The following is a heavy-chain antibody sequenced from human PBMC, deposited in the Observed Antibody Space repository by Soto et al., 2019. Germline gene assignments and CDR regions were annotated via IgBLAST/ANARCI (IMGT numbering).Heavy chain of an antibody. CDR3: AREVPLYSTSWTGFFDY. D-gene: IGHD6-13*01. V-gene: IGHV4-61*01. CDR2: MTYSGST. CDR1: GGSVSSGSYS. Sequence: SETLSLTCTVTGGSVSSGSYSWSWIRQPPGKGLEWIGYMTYSGSTNYTPSLKSRVTISVDTSKNQFSLKPRSGTAADTAVYYCAREVPLYSTSWTGFFDYWGQGTLVTVSS. J-gene: IGHJ4*02.